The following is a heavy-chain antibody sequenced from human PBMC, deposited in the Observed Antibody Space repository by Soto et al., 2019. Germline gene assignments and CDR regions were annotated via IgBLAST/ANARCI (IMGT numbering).Heavy chain of an antibody. Sequence: QVQLVESGGGVVQPGRSLRLSCAASVFTFSSYGMHWVRQAPGKGLEWVAVISYDGSNKYYADSVKGRFTISRDNSKNTLYLQMNSLRAEDTAVYYCAKDGGYYYYYGMDVWGQGTTVTVSS. CDR1: VFTFSSYG. CDR2: ISYDGSNK. V-gene: IGHV3-30*18. J-gene: IGHJ6*02. CDR3: AKDGGYYYYYGMDV. D-gene: IGHD2-15*01.